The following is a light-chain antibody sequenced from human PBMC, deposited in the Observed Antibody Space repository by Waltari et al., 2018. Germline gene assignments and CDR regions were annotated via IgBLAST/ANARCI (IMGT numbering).Light chain of an antibody. V-gene: IGKV3-20*01. Sequence: EIVLTQSPGTLSLSPGERATLSCRTSQSLSRPLAWYQQKPGQAPRLLIYDASKRATGIPDRFIGSGSGTDFSFTISRLEPEEFAVYYCQHYVTLPATFGQGTRVELK. CDR2: DAS. CDR3: QHYVTLPAT. J-gene: IGKJ1*01. CDR1: QSLSRP.